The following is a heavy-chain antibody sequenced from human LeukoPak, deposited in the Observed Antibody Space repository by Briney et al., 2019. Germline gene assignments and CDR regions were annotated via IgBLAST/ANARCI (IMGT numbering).Heavy chain of an antibody. V-gene: IGHV3-48*03. Sequence: GGSLRLSCAASGFTFSSYEMNWVRQAPGKGLEWVSYISSSGSTIYYADSVKGRFTISRDNAKNSLYLQMNSLRAEDTAVYYCARDAVLLLDFWSGTMDLWGQGTTVTVSS. D-gene: IGHD3-3*01. J-gene: IGHJ6*02. CDR1: GFTFSSYE. CDR2: ISSSGSTI. CDR3: ARDAVLLLDFWSGTMDL.